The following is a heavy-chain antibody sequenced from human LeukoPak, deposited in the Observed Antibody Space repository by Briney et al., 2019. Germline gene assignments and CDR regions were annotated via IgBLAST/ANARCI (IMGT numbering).Heavy chain of an antibody. V-gene: IGHV3-33*01. J-gene: IGHJ4*02. CDR1: GFPFSSYV. D-gene: IGHD2/OR15-2a*01. CDR2: IWFDGGKI. Sequence: GRSLRLSCAASGFPFSSYVMHWLSQAPGKGLEWVAVIWFDGGKIYYADSVKGRFTISRDNSKNTLYLQMNSLRAEDTAVYHCVRDFTNIRGGGYFYNWGQGTLVTVSS. CDR3: VRDFTNIRGGGYFYN.